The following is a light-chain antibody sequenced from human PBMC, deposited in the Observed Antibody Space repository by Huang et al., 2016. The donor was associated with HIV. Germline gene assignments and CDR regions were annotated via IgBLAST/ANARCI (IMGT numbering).Light chain of an antibody. V-gene: IGKV3-15*01. CDR1: QSVESN. Sequence: EIVMTQSPATLSVSPGERATLSCRASQSVESNLAWYQLKPDEAPRLVIYAASTRATGIPPRFRGSGSGTEFTLTITSLQSEDFAVYCCQQYYNWPPRYTFGQGTKLEIK. CDR3: QQYYNWPPRYT. CDR2: AAS. J-gene: IGKJ2*01.